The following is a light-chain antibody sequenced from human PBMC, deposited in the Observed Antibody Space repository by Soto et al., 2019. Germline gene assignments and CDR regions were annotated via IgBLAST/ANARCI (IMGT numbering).Light chain of an antibody. CDR2: GAS. CDR3: QQYGSSRT. Sequence: EIVLTQSPGTLSLSPGERATLSCRASQSVSSSYLAWYQQKPGKAHRLLIYGASNRATGIPDRFSGSGSGTDFTFTISRLEPEDFAVYYCQQYGSSRTFGQGTKVDIK. V-gene: IGKV3-20*01. J-gene: IGKJ1*01. CDR1: QSVSSSY.